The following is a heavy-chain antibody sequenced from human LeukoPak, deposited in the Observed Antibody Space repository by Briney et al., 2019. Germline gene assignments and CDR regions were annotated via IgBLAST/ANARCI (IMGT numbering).Heavy chain of an antibody. Sequence: SETLSLTCTVSGGSISSYYWSWIRQPPGKGLEWIGYIYYSGSTNYNPSLKSRVTISVDTSKNQFSLKLSSVTAADTAVYYCARVFPSAMVRGVDVGWFDPWGQGTLVTVSS. J-gene: IGHJ5*02. CDR1: GGSISSYY. CDR2: IYYSGST. CDR3: ARVFPSAMVRGVDVGWFDP. V-gene: IGHV4-59*01. D-gene: IGHD3-10*01.